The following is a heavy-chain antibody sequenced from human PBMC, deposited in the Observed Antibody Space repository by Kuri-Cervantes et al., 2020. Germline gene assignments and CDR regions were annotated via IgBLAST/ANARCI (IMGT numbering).Heavy chain of an antibody. J-gene: IGHJ6*02. V-gene: IGHV1-18*01. CDR1: EAGFTSQG. D-gene: IGHD3-3*01. CDR3: ASDLCAYVLRFLNGYYYYGMDV. Sequence: ETVSCQPSEAGFTSQGIRWVRQAPGQGHEWMGWISAYNGNTNYAQKLQGRVTMTTDTSTSTAYMEMRSLRSDDTAVYYCASDLCAYVLRFLNGYYYYGMDVWGQGTTVTVSS. CDR2: ISAYNGNT.